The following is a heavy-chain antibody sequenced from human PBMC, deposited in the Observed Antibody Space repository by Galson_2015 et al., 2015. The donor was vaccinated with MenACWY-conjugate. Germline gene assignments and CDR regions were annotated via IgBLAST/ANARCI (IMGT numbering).Heavy chain of an antibody. J-gene: IGHJ2*01. CDR3: ARRRIIQPGDGIVGALGWYFDL. Sequence: QSGAEVKKPGESLKISCKGSGYSFTSYWIGWVRQMPGKGLEWMGIIYPGDSDTRYSPSFQGQVTISADKSISTAYLQWSSLKASDTAMYYCARRRIIQPGDGIVGALGWYFDLWGRGTLVTVSS. V-gene: IGHV5-51*01. D-gene: IGHD1-26*01. CDR2: IYPGDSDT. CDR1: GYSFTSYW.